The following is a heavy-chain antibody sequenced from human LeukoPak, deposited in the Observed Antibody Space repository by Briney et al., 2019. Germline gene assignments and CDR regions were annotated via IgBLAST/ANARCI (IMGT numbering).Heavy chain of an antibody. Sequence: PSETLSLTCTVPGASISSYYWSWIRQPPGQGLEWIGYIYYTGTTNYNPSLRSRVTISLDTSEYQFSLRLTSVTAADAAIYYCAAGHPVYFNFWGQGTLVTVSS. V-gene: IGHV4-59*08. CDR2: IYYTGTT. CDR1: GASISSYY. J-gene: IGHJ4*02. CDR3: AAGHPVYFNF.